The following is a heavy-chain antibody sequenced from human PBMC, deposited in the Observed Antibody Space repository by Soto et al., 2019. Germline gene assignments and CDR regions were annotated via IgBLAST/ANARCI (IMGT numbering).Heavy chain of an antibody. V-gene: IGHV1-46*03. J-gene: IGHJ3*02. CDR1: GYTFTSYY. Sequence: ASVKVSCKASGYTFTSYYMHWVRQAPGQGLEWMGIINPSGGSTSYAQKFQGRVTMTRDTSTSTVYMELSSLRSEDTAVYYCAREGKDYIWGSRGDAFDIWGQGTMVTVSS. CDR3: AREGKDYIWGSRGDAFDI. D-gene: IGHD3-16*01. CDR2: INPSGGST.